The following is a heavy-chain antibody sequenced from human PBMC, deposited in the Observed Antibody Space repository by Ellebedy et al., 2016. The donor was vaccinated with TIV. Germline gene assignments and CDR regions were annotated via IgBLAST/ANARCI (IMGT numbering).Heavy chain of an antibody. J-gene: IGHJ4*02. CDR1: GFTFSSKG. CDR2: ISKNGNDR. D-gene: IGHD2-15*01. CDR3: ALRTGSGSPWHYFTS. Sequence: PGGSLRLSCVGSGFTFSSKGLHWVRQAPGKGLEWVAVISKNGNDRTYADSVKGRFTISRDNPRNTLYLHMDRLTTEDTSEYFGALRTGSGSPWHYFTSWGRGTLVTVSS. V-gene: IGHV3-30*03.